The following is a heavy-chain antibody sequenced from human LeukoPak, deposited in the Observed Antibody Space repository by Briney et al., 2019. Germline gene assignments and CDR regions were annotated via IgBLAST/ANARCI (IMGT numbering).Heavy chain of an antibody. V-gene: IGHV5-51*01. D-gene: IGHD3-9*01. CDR1: GYSFSTYW. J-gene: IGHJ4*02. Sequence: GESLKISCKGSGYSFSTYWIGWVRQMPGKGLEWMGIIYPSDSDTRYSPSFQGQVTISADKSTSTAYLQWSSLKASDTAMHYRARRYILTGHSDYWGQGTQVTVSS. CDR3: ARRYILTGHSDY. CDR2: IYPSDSDT.